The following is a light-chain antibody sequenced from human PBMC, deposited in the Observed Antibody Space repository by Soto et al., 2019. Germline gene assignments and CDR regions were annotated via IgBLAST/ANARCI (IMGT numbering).Light chain of an antibody. J-gene: IGKJ1*01. CDR3: QQYSRWWT. CDR1: QSISTW. CDR2: KGS. V-gene: IGKV1-5*03. Sequence: DIQMTQSPSTLSASVGDRVTITCRASQSISTWLAWYQQKAGEAPKLLIYKGSSLESGVASRSSGGGAGTEFILTISSLQHDDFATYYCQQYSRWWTFGQGTKVEIK.